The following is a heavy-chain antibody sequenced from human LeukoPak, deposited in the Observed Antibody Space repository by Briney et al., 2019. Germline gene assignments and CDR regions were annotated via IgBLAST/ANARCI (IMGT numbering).Heavy chain of an antibody. Sequence: SETLSLTCTVSGGSISSYYWNCIRQPAGKGREWIGRIYTSGSTNYNPSLKSRVTMSVDTSKDQFSLKLTSVTAADTAVYYCARGGRNYYFYGMDVWGQGTTVTVSS. J-gene: IGHJ6*02. CDR2: IYTSGST. D-gene: IGHD3-16*01. CDR3: ARGGRNYYFYGMDV. V-gene: IGHV4-4*07. CDR1: GGSISSYY.